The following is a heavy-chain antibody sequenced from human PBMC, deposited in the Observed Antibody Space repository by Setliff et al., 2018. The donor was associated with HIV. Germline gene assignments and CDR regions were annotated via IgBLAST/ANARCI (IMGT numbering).Heavy chain of an antibody. D-gene: IGHD6-13*01. Sequence: SLTCTVSGGSISGYHWNWLRQTPGKGLEWIGYIYTSRGTNYNHSLRTRVIISVDTSNQFSLKLSSVTAADAAVYYCARSPSYRSSWEYYFDYWGQGILVTIS. CDR3: ARSPSYRSSWEYYFDY. CDR1: GGSISGYH. J-gene: IGHJ4*02. CDR2: IYTSRGT. V-gene: IGHV4-4*09.